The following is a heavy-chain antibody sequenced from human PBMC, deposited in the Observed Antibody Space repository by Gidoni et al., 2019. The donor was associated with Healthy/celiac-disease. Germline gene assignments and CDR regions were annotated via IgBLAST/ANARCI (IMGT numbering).Heavy chain of an antibody. CDR1: GGSIRSGGYY. CDR3: ARGQGYCSGGSCYLDYGMDV. Sequence: QVQLQESGPGLVKPSQTLSLTCTVPGGSIRSGGYYWSWIRQHPGKGLEWIGYLYYSGSTYYNPSLKSRVTISVDTSKNHFSLKLSSVTAADTAVYYCARGQGYCSGGSCYLDYGMDVWGQGTTVTVSS. CDR2: LYYSGST. D-gene: IGHD2-15*01. J-gene: IGHJ6*02. V-gene: IGHV4-31*03.